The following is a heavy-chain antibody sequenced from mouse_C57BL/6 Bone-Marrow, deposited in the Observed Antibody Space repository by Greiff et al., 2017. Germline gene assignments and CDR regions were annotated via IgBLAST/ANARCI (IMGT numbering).Heavy chain of an antibody. CDR1: GYTFTNYW. D-gene: IGHD2-4*01. Sequence: QVQLQQPGAELVKPGASVKLSCKASGYTFTNYWMHWVKQRPGQGLEWIGMMHPNGGSPDYNEKFKSEATLSVDKSYRTAYLELSSLTSEDSAVYYCARSYEYDDYTMDYWGQGTSVTVSS. V-gene: IGHV1-64*01. CDR3: ARSYEYDDYTMDY. J-gene: IGHJ4*01. CDR2: MHPNGGSP.